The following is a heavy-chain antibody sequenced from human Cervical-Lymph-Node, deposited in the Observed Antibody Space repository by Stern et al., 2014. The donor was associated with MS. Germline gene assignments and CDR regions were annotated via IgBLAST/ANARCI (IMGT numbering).Heavy chain of an antibody. V-gene: IGHV3-33*06. CDR3: AKGDSSSPLEY. D-gene: IGHD6-6*01. CDR2: IWYDGSNK. CDR1: GFTFSSYG. J-gene: IGHJ4*02. Sequence: VQLVESGGGVVQPGRSLRLSCAASGFTFSSYGIHWVRQTPGKGLEWVAVIWYDGSNKYYADSVKGRFTISRDNSENTAYLQMNSRRVEDTAVYYCAKGDSSSPLEYWGQGTLVTVSS.